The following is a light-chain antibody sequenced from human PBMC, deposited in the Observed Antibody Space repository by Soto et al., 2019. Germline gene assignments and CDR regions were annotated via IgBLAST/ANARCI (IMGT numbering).Light chain of an antibody. CDR1: QSVPSDL. Sequence: EIVLTQSPGTLSLSPGERATLSCRASQSVPSDLLAWYQQKPGQAPRLVIYAASRRATGIPDRFSGSGSGTDFTLTISSLEPEDFGVYYCQQRSNWPPTFGGGTRVEIK. CDR3: QQRSNWPPT. CDR2: AAS. V-gene: IGKV3D-20*02. J-gene: IGKJ4*01.